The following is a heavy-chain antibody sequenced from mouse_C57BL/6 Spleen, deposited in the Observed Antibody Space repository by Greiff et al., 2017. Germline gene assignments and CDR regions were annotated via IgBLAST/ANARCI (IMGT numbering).Heavy chain of an antibody. J-gene: IGHJ4*01. V-gene: IGHV1-76*01. D-gene: IGHD2-5*01. CDR1: GYTFTDYY. CDR2: IYPGSGNT. CDR3: AREGAYYSNYDAMDY. Sequence: QVQLQQSGAELVRPGASVKLSCKASGYTFTDYYINWVKQRPGQGLEWIARIYPGSGNTYYNEKFKGKATLTAEKSSSTAYMQLSSLTSEDSAVYFCAREGAYYSNYDAMDYWGQGTSGTGSS.